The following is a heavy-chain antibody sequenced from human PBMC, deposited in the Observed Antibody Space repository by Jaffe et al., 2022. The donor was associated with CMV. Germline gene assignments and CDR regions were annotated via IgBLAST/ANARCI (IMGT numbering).Heavy chain of an antibody. J-gene: IGHJ4*02. CDR3: ARWYSGSYSRGYFDS. Sequence: QLQLQESGPGLVKPSETLSLTCTVSGGSISSSNYYWGGWIRQSPGKGLEWIGNIYHSGKTDYNASLKSRVTISVDASKNQFSLKLSSVTAADTAVYYCARWYSGSYSRGYFDSWGQGILVTASS. V-gene: IGHV4-39*01. CDR1: GGSISSSNYY. D-gene: IGHD1-26*01. CDR2: IYHSGKT.